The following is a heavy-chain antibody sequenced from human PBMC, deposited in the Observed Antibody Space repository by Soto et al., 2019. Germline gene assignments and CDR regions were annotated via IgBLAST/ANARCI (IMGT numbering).Heavy chain of an antibody. CDR2: IYHSGST. V-gene: IGHV4-30-2*01. Sequence: PSETLSLTCAVSGGSISSGGYSWSWIRQPPGKGLEWIGYIYHSGSTYYNPSLKSRVTISVDRSKNQFSLKLSSVTAADTAVYYCARRSEATRAFDIWGQGTMVTVSS. D-gene: IGHD1-26*01. J-gene: IGHJ3*02. CDR1: GGSISSGGYS. CDR3: ARRSEATRAFDI.